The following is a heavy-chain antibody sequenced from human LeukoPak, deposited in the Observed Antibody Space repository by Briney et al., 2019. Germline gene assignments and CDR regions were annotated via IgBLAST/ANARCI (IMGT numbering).Heavy chain of an antibody. CDR2: INPNSGDT. CDR3: ARGAYGTSSWFPDY. J-gene: IGHJ4*02. D-gene: IGHD6-13*01. CDR1: GYTFTDYY. V-gene: IGHV1-2*06. Sequence: ASVRVSCKASGYTFTDYYIHWVRQAPGQGLEWMGRINPNSGDTNSAQKFQGRVTMARDTSISTAYIELSRLRSDDTAVYFCARGAYGTSSWFPDYWGQGTLLTVSS.